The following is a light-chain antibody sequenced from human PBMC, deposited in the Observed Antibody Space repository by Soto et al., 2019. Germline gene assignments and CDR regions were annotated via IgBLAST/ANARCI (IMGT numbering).Light chain of an antibody. V-gene: IGKV3-11*01. Sequence: EIVLTQSPATLSLSPGERATLSCRASQSVSSYLAWYQQKPGQAPRLLIYDASNRATGIPARFSGSGSGTDFTLPISSLEPEDFAVYYCQQRSNWPPKYTFGQGTNLEIK. CDR3: QQRSNWPPKYT. CDR1: QSVSSY. J-gene: IGKJ2*01. CDR2: DAS.